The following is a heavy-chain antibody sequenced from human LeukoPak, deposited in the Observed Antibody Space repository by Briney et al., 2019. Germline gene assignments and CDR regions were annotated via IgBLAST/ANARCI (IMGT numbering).Heavy chain of an antibody. CDR3: ARGGLMVYAVRVQNDVFDI. V-gene: IGHV4-34*01. CDR1: GGSFSGYY. Sequence: SETLSLTCAVYGGSFSGYYWSWIRQPPGKGLEWIGEINHSGSTNYNPSLKSRVTISVDTSKNQFSLELSSVTAADTAVYYCARGGLMVYAVRVQNDVFDIWGQGTMVTVSS. CDR2: INHSGST. D-gene: IGHD2-8*01. J-gene: IGHJ3*02.